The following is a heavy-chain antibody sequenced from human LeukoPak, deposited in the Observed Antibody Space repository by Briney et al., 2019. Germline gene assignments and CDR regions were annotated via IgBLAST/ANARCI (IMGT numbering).Heavy chain of an antibody. CDR3: ARAPPYYYDSSGYYDDAFDI. Sequence: SVKVSCKASGGTFSSYAISWVRQAPGQGLEWMGRIIPILGIANYAQKFQGRVTITADKSTSTAYMELSSLRSEDTAVYYCARAPPYYYDSSGYYDDAFDIWGQGTTVTVSS. J-gene: IGHJ3*02. CDR1: GGTFSSYA. V-gene: IGHV1-69*04. CDR2: IIPILGIA. D-gene: IGHD3-22*01.